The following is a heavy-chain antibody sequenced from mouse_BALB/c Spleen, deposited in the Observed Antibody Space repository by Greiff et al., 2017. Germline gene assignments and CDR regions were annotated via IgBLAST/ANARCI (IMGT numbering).Heavy chain of an antibody. CDR2: INPSTGYT. CDR1: GYTFTSYW. CDR3: ARYSYFDY. Sequence: VQLQQSGAELAKPGASVKMSCKASGYTFTSYWMHWVKQRPGQGLEWIGYINPSTGYTEYNQKFKDKATLTADKSSSTAYMQLSSLTSEDSAVYYCARYSYFDYWGQGTTLTVSS. V-gene: IGHV1-7*01. J-gene: IGHJ2*01.